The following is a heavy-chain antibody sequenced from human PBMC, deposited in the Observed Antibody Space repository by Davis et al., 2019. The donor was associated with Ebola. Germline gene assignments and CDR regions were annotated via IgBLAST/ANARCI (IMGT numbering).Heavy chain of an antibody. Sequence: GESLKISCVASGFTFDNYVMSWVRQAPGKGLEWISSVGGSGETTSYADSVKGRLSISRDNSKNTVYLQMNSLRAEDTAEYYCAKEVASATLLVLGPSDYYFDYWGQGTLVTVSS. CDR2: VGGSGETT. CDR1: GFTFDNYV. V-gene: IGHV3-23*01. D-gene: IGHD2-15*01. J-gene: IGHJ4*02. CDR3: AKEVASATLLVLGPSDYYFDY.